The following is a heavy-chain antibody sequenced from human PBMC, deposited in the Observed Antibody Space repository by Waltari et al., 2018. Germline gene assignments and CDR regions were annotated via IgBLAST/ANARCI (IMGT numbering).Heavy chain of an antibody. Sequence: EVQLLESGGGLVQPGGSLSLSCSASGFTFSSYALSWVRQAPGKGLGGVSAISGSGGSTYYADSVKGRFTISRDNSKNTLYLQMNSLRAEDTAVYYCAKDLSSSFGNGMDVWGQGTTVTVSS. D-gene: IGHD6-6*01. CDR2: ISGSGGST. V-gene: IGHV3-23*01. J-gene: IGHJ6*02. CDR3: AKDLSSSFGNGMDV. CDR1: GFTFSSYA.